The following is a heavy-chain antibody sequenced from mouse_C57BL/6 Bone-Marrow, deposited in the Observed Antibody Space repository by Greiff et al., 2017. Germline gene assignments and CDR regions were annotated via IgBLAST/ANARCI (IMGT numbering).Heavy chain of an antibody. CDR1: GYTFTSYW. J-gene: IGHJ2*01. Sequence: QVQLQQPGAELVKPGASVKMSCKASGYTFTSYWIPWVKQRPGQGLEWIGDIYPTSGRTNYNEKFKSKAILTVDTSSNTAYMQLSILTSEDSAVFYCARSGPLERSFDYWGQGTTLTGSS. V-gene: IGHV1-55*01. D-gene: IGHD3-1*01. CDR2: IYPTSGRT. CDR3: ARSGPLERSFDY.